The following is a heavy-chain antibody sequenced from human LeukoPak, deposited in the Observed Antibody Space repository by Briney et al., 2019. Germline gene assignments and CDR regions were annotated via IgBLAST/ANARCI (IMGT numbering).Heavy chain of an antibody. CDR2: ISSSGSTI. J-gene: IGHJ5*02. D-gene: IGHD3-9*01. CDR3: ARGVILTGYYRYNWFDP. V-gene: IGHV3-48*03. Sequence: GGSLRLSCAASGFTFSSYEMNWVRQAPGKGLEWVSYISSSGSTIYYADSVKGRFTISRDNAKNSLYLQMNSLRAKDTAVYYCARGVILTGYYRYNWFDPWGQGTLVTVSS. CDR1: GFTFSSYE.